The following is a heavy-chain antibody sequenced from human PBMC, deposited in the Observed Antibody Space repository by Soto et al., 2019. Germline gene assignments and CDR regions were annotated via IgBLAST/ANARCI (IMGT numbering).Heavy chain of an antibody. CDR2: IYHSGST. CDR1: GFSLSRGYY. J-gene: IGHJ5*02. Sequence: ASGALSLTCAVSGFSLSRGYYWGWVRQPPGKGLEWIGSIYHSGSTYYNPSLKSRVTISVDTSKNQFSLKLSSVTAADTAVYYCARDSGFRYYDSSGYYPSWGQGTLVTVSS. D-gene: IGHD3-22*01. CDR3: ARDSGFRYYDSSGYYPS. V-gene: IGHV4-38-2*02.